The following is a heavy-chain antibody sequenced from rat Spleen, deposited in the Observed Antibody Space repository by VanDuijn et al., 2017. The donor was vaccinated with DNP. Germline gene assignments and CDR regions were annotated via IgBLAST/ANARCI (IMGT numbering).Heavy chain of an antibody. CDR2: IWNTGGT. D-gene: IGHD1-3*01. J-gene: IGHJ4*01. CDR3: ASTLVNYGTYGYYAMDA. CDR1: GFSLTGYN. Sequence: QVQLKESGPGLVQPSQTLSLTCTVAGFSLTGYNVHWVRQPPGKGLEWMGIIWNTGGTRYNSVFRSRLSISKDTSKSQVFLQMNSLQPEDTATYYCASTLVNYGTYGYYAMDAWGQGTSVTVSS. V-gene: IGHV2-41*01.